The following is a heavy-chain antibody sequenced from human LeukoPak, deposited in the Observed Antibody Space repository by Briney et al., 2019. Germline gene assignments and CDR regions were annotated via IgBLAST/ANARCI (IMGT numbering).Heavy chain of an antibody. J-gene: IGHJ3*02. V-gene: IGHV3-7*01. D-gene: IGHD2-15*01. CDR1: GFTFSSYW. Sequence: GGSLRLSCAASGFTFSSYWMSWVRQAPGKGLEWVANIKQDGSEKYYVDSVKGRFTISRDNAKNSLYLQMNSLRAEDTAVYYCARVRSEGSSRYDAFDIWGQGIVVTVSS. CDR3: ARVRSEGSSRYDAFDI. CDR2: IKQDGSEK.